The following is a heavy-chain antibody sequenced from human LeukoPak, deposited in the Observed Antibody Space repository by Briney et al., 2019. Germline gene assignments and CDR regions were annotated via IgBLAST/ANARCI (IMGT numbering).Heavy chain of an antibody. V-gene: IGHV3-30*04. CDR3: ARDDGRSTPRTTVVTFFDY. CDR1: GFTVSSNY. D-gene: IGHD4-23*01. J-gene: IGHJ4*02. Sequence: GGSLRLSCAASGFTVSSNYMSWVRQAPGKGLEWVAVISYDGSNKYYADSVKGRFTISRDNSKNTLYLQMNSLRAEDTAVYYCARDDGRSTPRTTVVTFFDYWGQGTLVTVSS. CDR2: ISYDGSNK.